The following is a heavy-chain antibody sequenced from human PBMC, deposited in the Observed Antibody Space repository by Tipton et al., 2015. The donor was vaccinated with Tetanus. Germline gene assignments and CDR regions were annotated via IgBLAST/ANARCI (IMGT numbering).Heavy chain of an antibody. Sequence: TLSLTCTVSRGPISSYYWSWIRQPVGKGLEWIGHISNGNPDYSPSLKNRVTLSVDTSKNEFSLKLHSVTAADTAVYYCARGITDGYNRRLDYWGQGTLVAVS. CDR3: ARGITDGYNRRLDY. CDR2: ISNGNP. J-gene: IGHJ4*02. D-gene: IGHD5-24*01. CDR1: RGPISSYY. V-gene: IGHV4-4*07.